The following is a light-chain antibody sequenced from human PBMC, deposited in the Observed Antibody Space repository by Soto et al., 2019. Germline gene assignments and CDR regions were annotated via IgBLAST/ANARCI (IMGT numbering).Light chain of an antibody. J-gene: IGLJ3*02. CDR3: QTWGTGIRV. CDR1: SAHSLFA. V-gene: IGLV4-69*01. Sequence: QLVLTQSPSASASLGASVKLTCTLSSAHSLFAIAWHQQQPDKGPRFLMKLNSDGSHSKGDGIPDRFSGSSSGAERYLTISSLQSEDEADYYCQTWGTGIRVFGGGTKLTVL. CDR2: LNSDGSH.